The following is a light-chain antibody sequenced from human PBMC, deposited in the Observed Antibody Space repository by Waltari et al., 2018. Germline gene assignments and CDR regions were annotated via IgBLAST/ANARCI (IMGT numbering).Light chain of an antibody. CDR3: QQSYSTPYT. V-gene: IGKV1-39*01. CDR1: QSISSY. CDR2: AAS. J-gene: IGKJ2*01. Sequence: DIQMTQSPSSLSASVGDRVTITCRATQSISSYLNWYQQKPGKAPTLLIYAASSLQSGVPSRFSGSGSGTDFTLTISCLQPEDFATYYCQQSYSTPYTFGQGTKLEIK.